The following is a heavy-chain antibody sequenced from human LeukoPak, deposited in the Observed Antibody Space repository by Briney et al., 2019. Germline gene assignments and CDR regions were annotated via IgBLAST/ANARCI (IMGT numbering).Heavy chain of an antibody. CDR1: GGSISSSSYY. Sequence: PSETLSLTCTVSGGSISSSSYYWGWIRQPPGKGLEWIGSIYYSGSTYYNPSLKSRVTISVDTSKNQFSLKLSSVTAADTAVYYCARLDVGGGYCSGGSCYSIRWFDPWGQGTLVTVSS. V-gene: IGHV4-39*01. D-gene: IGHD2-15*01. CDR2: IYYSGST. J-gene: IGHJ5*02. CDR3: ARLDVGGGYCSGGSCYSIRWFDP.